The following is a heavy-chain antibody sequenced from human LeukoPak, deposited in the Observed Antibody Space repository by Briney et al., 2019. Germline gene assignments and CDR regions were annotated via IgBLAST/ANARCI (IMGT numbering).Heavy chain of an antibody. CDR2: ISGSGGST. CDR3: AKVSGGRGYDILTGYQYYFDY. J-gene: IGHJ4*02. V-gene: IGHV3-23*01. Sequence: GGSLRLSCAASGFTFSSYAMSWVRQAPGKGLEWVSAISGSGGSTYYADSVKGRFTISRDNSKNTLYLQMNSLRAEHTAVYYCAKVSGGRGYDILTGYQYYFDYWGQGTLVTVSS. D-gene: IGHD3-9*01. CDR1: GFTFSSYA.